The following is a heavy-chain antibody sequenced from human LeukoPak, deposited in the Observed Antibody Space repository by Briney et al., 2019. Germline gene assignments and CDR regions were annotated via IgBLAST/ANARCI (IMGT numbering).Heavy chain of an antibody. CDR3: AKGICSGGSCSTDY. CDR2: IYFDGGNK. CDR1: GFTFTTYG. Sequence: GGSLRLSCAASGFTFTTYGMHWVRQAPGKGLEWLAVIYFDGGNKFYADSVKGRFTISRDNSKNTLYLQINSLRAEDTAVYYCAKGICSGGSCSTDYWGQGTLVTVSS. D-gene: IGHD2-15*01. V-gene: IGHV3-33*06. J-gene: IGHJ4*02.